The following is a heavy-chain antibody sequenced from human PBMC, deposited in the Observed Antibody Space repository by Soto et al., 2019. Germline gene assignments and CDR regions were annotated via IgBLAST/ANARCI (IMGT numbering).Heavy chain of an antibody. CDR3: AKDVHYYGSGSYYDY. CDR2: ISGSGGST. D-gene: IGHD3-10*01. J-gene: IGHJ4*02. V-gene: IGHV3-23*01. Sequence: GGSLRLSCAASGFTFSSYAMSWVRQAPGKGLEWVSAISGSGGSTYYADSVKGRFTISRDNSKNTLYLQMNSLRAEDTAVYYCAKDVHYYGSGSYYDYWGQGTLVTVSS. CDR1: GFTFSSYA.